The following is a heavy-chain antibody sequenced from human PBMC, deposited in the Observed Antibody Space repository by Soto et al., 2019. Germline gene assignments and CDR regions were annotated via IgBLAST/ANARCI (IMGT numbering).Heavy chain of an antibody. CDR1: GYTFTNYA. CDR2: INSNNGNT. J-gene: IGHJ4*02. V-gene: IGHV1-3*04. CDR3: ARDRVSRRFDY. Sequence: ASVKVSCKASGYTFTNYAVHWVRQAPGQRLECMGWINSNNGNTEYSQKFQDRVTITRDTSASTVYMELHSLRSEDKAVYYCARDRVSRRFDYWGQGTLVTV. D-gene: IGHD3-16*02.